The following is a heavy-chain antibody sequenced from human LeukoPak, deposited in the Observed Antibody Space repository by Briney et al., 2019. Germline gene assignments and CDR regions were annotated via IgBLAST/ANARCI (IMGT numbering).Heavy chain of an antibody. CDR3: ARDPESAAGPDYYYFYDMDA. Sequence: GGSLRLSCAASGFTFSSYSMNWVRQAPGKGLEWISYISSRGRTIYYADSVKGLFTISRDNAKKSLYLQMNSLRAEDTAAYYCARDPESAAGPDYYYFYDMDAWGRGTTVTVSS. D-gene: IGHD6-13*01. CDR1: GFTFSSYS. V-gene: IGHV3-48*04. CDR2: ISSRGRTI. J-gene: IGHJ6*02.